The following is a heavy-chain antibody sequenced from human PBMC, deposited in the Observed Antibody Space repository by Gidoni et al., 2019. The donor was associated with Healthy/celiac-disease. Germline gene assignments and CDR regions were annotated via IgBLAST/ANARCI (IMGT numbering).Heavy chain of an antibody. J-gene: IGHJ4*02. CDR3: ARGYYGSGKYYFDY. CDR1: GGSFSGYY. V-gene: IGHV4-34*01. D-gene: IGHD3-10*01. Sequence: QVQLQQWGAGLLKPSETLSLTCAVYGGSFSGYYWSWIRQPPGKGLEWIGEINHSGSTNYNPSIKSRVTISVDTSKNQFSLKLSSVTAADTAVYYCARGYYGSGKYYFDYWGQGTLVTVSS. CDR2: INHSGST.